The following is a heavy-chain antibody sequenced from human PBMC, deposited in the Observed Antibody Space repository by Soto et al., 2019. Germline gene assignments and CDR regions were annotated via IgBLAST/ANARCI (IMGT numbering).Heavy chain of an antibody. Sequence: ASVKVSCKASGYTFTSYDINWVRQATGQGLEWMGWVNPNSGNTGYAQKFQGRVTMTRNTSISTAYMELSSLRSDDTAVYYCARLLPLGSGWYFHCMDVWGQGTTVTVSS. D-gene: IGHD6-19*01. J-gene: IGHJ6*02. CDR3: ARLLPLGSGWYFHCMDV. CDR1: GYTFTSYD. CDR2: VNPNSGNT. V-gene: IGHV1-8*01.